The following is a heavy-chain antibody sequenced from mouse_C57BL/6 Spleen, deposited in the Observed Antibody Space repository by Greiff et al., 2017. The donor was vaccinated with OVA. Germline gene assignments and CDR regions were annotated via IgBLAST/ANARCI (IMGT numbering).Heavy chain of an antibody. D-gene: IGHD4-1*01. Sequence: VQLQQPGAELVRPGSSVKLSCKASGYTFTSYWMDWVKQRPGQGLEWIGNIYPSDSETHYNQKFKDKATLTVDKSSSTAYMQLSSLTSEDSAVYYCARELGLFDYWGQGTTLTVSS. CDR2: IYPSDSET. J-gene: IGHJ2*01. CDR1: GYTFTSYW. CDR3: ARELGLFDY. V-gene: IGHV1-61*01.